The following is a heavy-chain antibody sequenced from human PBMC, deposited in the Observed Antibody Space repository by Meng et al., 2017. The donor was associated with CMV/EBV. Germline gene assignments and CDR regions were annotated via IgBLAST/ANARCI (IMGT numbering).Heavy chain of an antibody. J-gene: IGHJ6*02. Sequence: ASVQVSCKASGYTFTNFGISWVRQAPGKGREWMGWISGYNANTKYAQKFQGRVTMTTDTSTSTAYMELRSLRSDDTAVYYCARGRLTGTTPYYGMDVWGQGTTVTVSS. CDR1: GYTFTNFG. D-gene: IGHD1/OR15-1a*01. CDR2: ISGYNANT. CDR3: ARGRLTGTTPYYGMDV. V-gene: IGHV1-18*01.